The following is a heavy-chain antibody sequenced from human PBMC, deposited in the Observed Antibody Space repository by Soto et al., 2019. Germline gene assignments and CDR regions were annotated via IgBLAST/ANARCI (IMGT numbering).Heavy chain of an antibody. CDR1: GYTSSSYG. CDR2: ISVFNGDT. J-gene: IGHJ6*02. CDR3: ATKDDHKDDEPHYYWLDV. V-gene: IGHV1-18*01. Sequence: GASVKVSCKAIGYTSSSYGINWVRQAPGQGLEWMGWISVFNGDTKYAQKFQGRVAITKDPGTSTAHMELRSLRSDDAAVYFCATKDDHKDDEPHYYWLDVWGQVTPVTVSS. D-gene: IGHD3-16*01.